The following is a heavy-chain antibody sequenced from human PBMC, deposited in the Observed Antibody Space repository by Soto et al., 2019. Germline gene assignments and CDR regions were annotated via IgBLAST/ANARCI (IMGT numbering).Heavy chain of an antibody. CDR3: ARFGYCSSTSCYYYGMDV. J-gene: IGHJ6*02. D-gene: IGHD2-2*01. Sequence: GASVKVSCKASGYTFTSYDINWLRQATGQGLEWMGWMNPNSGNTGYAQKFQGRVTMTRNTSISTAYMELSSLRSEDTAVYYCARFGYCSSTSCYYYGMDVWGQGTTVTVSS. CDR1: GYTFTSYD. CDR2: MNPNSGNT. V-gene: IGHV1-8*01.